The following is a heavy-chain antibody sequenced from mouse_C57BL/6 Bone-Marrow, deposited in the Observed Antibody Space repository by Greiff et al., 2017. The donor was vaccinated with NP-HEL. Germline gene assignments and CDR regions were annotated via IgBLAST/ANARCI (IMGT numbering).Heavy chain of an antibody. J-gene: IGHJ4*01. CDR1: GFTFSDYY. V-gene: IGHV5-16*01. D-gene: IGHD2-5*01. CDR3: ARGTAYYSNYDYAMDY. CDR2: INYDGSST. Sequence: EVKLMESEGGLVQPGSSMKLSCTASGFTFSDYYMAWVRQVPEKGLEWVANINYDGSSTYYLDSLKSRFIISRDNAKNILYLQMSSLKSEDTATYYCARGTAYYSNYDYAMDYWGQGTSVTVSS.